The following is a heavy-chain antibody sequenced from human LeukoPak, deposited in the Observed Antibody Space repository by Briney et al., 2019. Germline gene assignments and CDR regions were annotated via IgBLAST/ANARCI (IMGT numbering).Heavy chain of an antibody. V-gene: IGHV3-74*01. CDR2: INWDGSVT. J-gene: IGHJ3*02. D-gene: IGHD2-15*01. CDR1: GFTFSGFY. CDR3: SRGGYSHAFDI. Sequence: GGSLRLSCVASGFTFSGFYIHWVRQAPGKGLVWVSHINWDGSVTTYADSVRGRFTISRDNAKNTLYLQLDSLRAEDTAVYYCSRGGYSHAFDIWGQGTVVTVSS.